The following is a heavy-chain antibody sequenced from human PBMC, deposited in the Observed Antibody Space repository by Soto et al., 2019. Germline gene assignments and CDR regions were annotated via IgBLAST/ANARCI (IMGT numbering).Heavy chain of an antibody. CDR1: GGTFTKYA. V-gene: IGHV1-69*01. CDR2: ILPLPGTT. D-gene: IGHD6-19*01. CDR3: ARGVRCLGASSGWTDYAFEV. Sequence: QVQLVQSGAAVRKPGSSVKVSCKASGGTFTKYAITWVRQAARHGLEWMGGILPLPGTTNYAQKSRGRVVISAAESTSPAYLEESSLRPGDTAVYRCARGVRCLGASSGWTDYAFEVWVQGTMVSVSS. J-gene: IGHJ3*01.